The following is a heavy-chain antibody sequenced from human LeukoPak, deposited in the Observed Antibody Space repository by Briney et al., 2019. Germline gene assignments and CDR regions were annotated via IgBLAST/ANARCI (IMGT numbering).Heavy chain of an antibody. CDR2: LYYSGST. J-gene: IGHJ3*02. D-gene: IGHD3-3*01. CDR1: GGSISSYY. CDR3: ARDLRSGYDFWSGYYLGAFDI. V-gene: IGHV4-59*01. Sequence: KPSETLSLTCTVSGGSISSYYWSWIRQPPGKGLEWIGYLYYSGSTNYNPSLKSRVTISVDTSKNQFSLKLSSVTAADTAVYYCARDLRSGYDFWSGYYLGAFDIWGQGRMVTVSS.